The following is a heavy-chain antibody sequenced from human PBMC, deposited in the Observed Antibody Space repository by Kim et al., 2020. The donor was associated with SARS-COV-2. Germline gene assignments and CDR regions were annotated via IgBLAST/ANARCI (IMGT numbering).Heavy chain of an antibody. V-gene: IGHV1-69*13. CDR1: GGTFSNYV. J-gene: IGHJ4*02. Sequence: SVKVSCKASGGTFSNYVFSWVRQAPGQGLAWMGGISPIFGKANYAQNFQGRVTMTADESTTTVFLELDSLRSDDTAVYYCARERVNSYGFDYWGQGTLV. D-gene: IGHD1-26*01. CDR2: ISPIFGKA. CDR3: ARERVNSYGFDY.